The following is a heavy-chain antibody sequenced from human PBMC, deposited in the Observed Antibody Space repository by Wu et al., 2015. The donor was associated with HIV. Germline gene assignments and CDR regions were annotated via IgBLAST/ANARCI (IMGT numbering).Heavy chain of an antibody. CDR2: ITPILGST. J-gene: IGHJ5*02. CDR1: RDTFNRFA. V-gene: IGHV1-69*11. D-gene: IGHD3-10*01. Sequence: QVQLLQSGAEVKKPGSSVKVSCKASRDTFNRFAITWVRQAPGQGLECMGKITPILGSTVYTQKFQDRVTITADESTSTSYMELSSLTSEDTAVYYCAREVGAMLANWFDPWGQGTLVIVSS. CDR3: AREVGAMLANWFDP.